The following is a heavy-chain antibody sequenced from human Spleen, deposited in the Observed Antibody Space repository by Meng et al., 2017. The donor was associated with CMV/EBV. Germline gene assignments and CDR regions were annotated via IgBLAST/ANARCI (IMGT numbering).Heavy chain of an antibody. CDR3: ARLSSSHFGYFGMDV. D-gene: IGHD6-6*01. V-gene: IGHV4-59*01. CDR2: IYYSGSP. CDR1: GGSISNNY. Sequence: GSLRLSCTVSGGSISNNYWNWIRQPPGKGLEWIAYIYYSGSPNYNLSLKSRVTISIDTSKSQFSLKLTSVTAADTAVYYCARLSSSHFGYFGMDVWGQGTTVTVSS. J-gene: IGHJ6*02.